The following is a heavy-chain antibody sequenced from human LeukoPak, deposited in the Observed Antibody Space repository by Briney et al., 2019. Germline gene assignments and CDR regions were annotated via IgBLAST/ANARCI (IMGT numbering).Heavy chain of an antibody. Sequence: MASGPTLVNPTQTLTLTCTFSGFSLSTSGVGVGWIRQPPGKALEWLALIYWEDDKRYSPSLKSRLPITKDTSKNQVVLTMTNMDPVDTATYYCSHVAGYCSSTSCYNREMNDAFDIWGQGTMVTVSS. CDR3: SHVAGYCSSTSCYNREMNDAFDI. CDR2: IYWEDDK. CDR1: GFSLSTSGVG. D-gene: IGHD2-2*02. V-gene: IGHV2-5*02. J-gene: IGHJ3*02.